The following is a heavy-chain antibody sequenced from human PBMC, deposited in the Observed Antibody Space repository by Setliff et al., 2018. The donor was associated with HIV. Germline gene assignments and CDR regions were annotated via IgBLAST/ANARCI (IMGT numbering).Heavy chain of an antibody. V-gene: IGHV4-59*08. D-gene: IGHD3-16*01. CDR1: GAPITSYY. Sequence: SETLSLTCTVSGAPITSYYWNWIRQTPGKGLEWIGFGHHSGSSFYNPSLNKRVSISVDTAESQFILKLTSVTATDTAVYYCARWGEPALKAFDVWGRGTMVTVSS. CDR2: GHHSGSS. J-gene: IGHJ3*01. CDR3: ARWGEPALKAFDV.